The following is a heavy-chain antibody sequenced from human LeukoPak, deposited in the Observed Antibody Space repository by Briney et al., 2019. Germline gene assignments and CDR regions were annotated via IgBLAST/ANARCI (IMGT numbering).Heavy chain of an antibody. CDR2: ISGSGGST. Sequence: GGSLRLSCAASGFTFSSYAMSWVRQAPGKGLEWVSAISGSGGSTYYADSVKGRFTISRDNSKNTLYLQMNSLRAEDTAVYYCAKASFIVVMTAIDAFDIWGQGTMVTVSS. D-gene: IGHD2-21*02. CDR1: GFTFSSYA. J-gene: IGHJ3*02. V-gene: IGHV3-23*01. CDR3: AKASFIVVMTAIDAFDI.